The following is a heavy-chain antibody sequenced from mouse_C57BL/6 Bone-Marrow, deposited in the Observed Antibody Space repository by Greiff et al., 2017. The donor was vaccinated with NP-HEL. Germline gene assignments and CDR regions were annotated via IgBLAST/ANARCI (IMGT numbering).Heavy chain of an antibody. CDR2: IHPNSGST. J-gene: IGHJ2*01. CDR3: ASPLRYAY. V-gene: IGHV1-64*01. D-gene: IGHD1-1*01. CDR1: GYTFTSYW. Sequence: QVQLKQPGAELVKPGASVKLSCKASGYTFTSYWMHWVKQRPGQGLEWIGMIHPNSGSTNYNAKFKSKATLTVDKSSSTAYMQLSSLTSEDSAVYYCASPLRYAYWGQGTTLTVSS.